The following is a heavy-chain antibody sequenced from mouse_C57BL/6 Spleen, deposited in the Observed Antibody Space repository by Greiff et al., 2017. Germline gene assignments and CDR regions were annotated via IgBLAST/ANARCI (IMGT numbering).Heavy chain of an antibody. CDR1: GFTFSSYA. Sequence: EVMLVESGGGLVKPGGSLKLSCAASGFTFSSYAMSWVRQTPEKRLEWVATISDGGSYTYYPDNVKGRFTISRDNAKNNLYLQMSHLKSEDTAMYYCARDRGYYSNCMDYWGQGTSVTVSS. D-gene: IGHD2-5*01. CDR2: ISDGGSYT. J-gene: IGHJ4*01. V-gene: IGHV5-4*01. CDR3: ARDRGYYSNCMDY.